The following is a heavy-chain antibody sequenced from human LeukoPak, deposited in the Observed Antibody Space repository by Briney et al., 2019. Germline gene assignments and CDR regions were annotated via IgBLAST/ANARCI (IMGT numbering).Heavy chain of an antibody. Sequence: ASVKVSCKASGYTFTGYYMHWVRQAPGQGLEWMGWINPNSGGTNYAQKFQGRVTMTRDTSISTAYIELSRLRSDDTAVYYCARDRPTDSNGYDRTEAAFDIWGQGTMVTVSS. CDR2: INPNSGGT. CDR3: ARDRPTDSNGYDRTEAAFDI. CDR1: GYTFTGYY. D-gene: IGHD3-22*01. J-gene: IGHJ3*02. V-gene: IGHV1-2*02.